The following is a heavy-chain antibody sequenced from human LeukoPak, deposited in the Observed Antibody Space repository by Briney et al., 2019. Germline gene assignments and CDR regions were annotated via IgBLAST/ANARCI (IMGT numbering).Heavy chain of an antibody. CDR2: ISGSGGST. J-gene: IGHJ4*02. CDR3: ARDGTMSTRAPGGVPDY. V-gene: IGHV3-23*01. D-gene: IGHD3-10*02. CDR1: GFTFSSYA. Sequence: PGGSLRLSCAASGFTFSSYAMSWVRQAPGKGLEWVSAISGSGGSTYYADSVKGRFTISRDNSKNTLYLQMNSLRAEDTAVYYCARDGTMSTRAPGGVPDYWGQGTLVTVSS.